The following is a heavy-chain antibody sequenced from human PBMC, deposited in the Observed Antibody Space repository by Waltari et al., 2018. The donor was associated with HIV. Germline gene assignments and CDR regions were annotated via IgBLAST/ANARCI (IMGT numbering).Heavy chain of an antibody. Sequence: QVQLVQSGAEVKKPGSSVKVSCKASGGTFSNYGISWVRQAPGQGLEWMGGIIPMFGTAKEAEKCQGRGTMTADESTSTAYMEVSSLRQEDTAVYYCAGGKDSSSWYHDSHDYGMDVWGQGTTVTVSS. D-gene: IGHD6-13*01. J-gene: IGHJ6*02. CDR1: GGTFSNYG. CDR3: AGGKDSSSWYHDSHDYGMDV. CDR2: IIPMFGTA. V-gene: IGHV1-69*01.